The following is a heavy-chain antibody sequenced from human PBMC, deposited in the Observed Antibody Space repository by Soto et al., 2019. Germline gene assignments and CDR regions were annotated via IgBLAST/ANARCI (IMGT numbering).Heavy chain of an antibody. CDR3: ARENYGDYLNGFDT. J-gene: IGHJ5*02. V-gene: IGHV3-30*03. CDR1: GFTFSSYG. D-gene: IGHD4-17*01. CDR2: ISYDGSNK. Sequence: GGSQILSCAAAGFTFSSYGMHWVRQAPGKGLEWVAVISYDGSNKYYADSVKGRFTISRDNAKNSLYLQMNSLRDEDTAVYYCARENYGDYLNGFDTWGQGTLVTVSS.